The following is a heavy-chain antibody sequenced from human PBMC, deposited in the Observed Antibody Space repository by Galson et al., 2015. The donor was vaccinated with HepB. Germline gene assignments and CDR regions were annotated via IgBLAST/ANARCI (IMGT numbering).Heavy chain of an antibody. J-gene: IGHJ4*02. D-gene: IGHD6-13*01. CDR2: ISGRSSYI. CDR3: ALIAAAGTHTGF. Sequence: SLRLSCAASGFTFSSYSMNWVRQAPGKGLEWDSSISGRSSYIHYADSVKGRFSISRDNAKNSLYLEMNSLRAEDTAVYYCALIAAAGTHTGFWGQGTLVTVSS. CDR1: GFTFSSYS. V-gene: IGHV3-21*01.